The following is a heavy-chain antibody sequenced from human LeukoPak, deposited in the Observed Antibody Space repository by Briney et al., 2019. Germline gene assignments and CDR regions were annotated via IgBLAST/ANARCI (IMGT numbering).Heavy chain of an antibody. J-gene: IGHJ4*02. V-gene: IGHV3-21*01. CDR3: ARDGGSYFFDY. D-gene: IGHD1-26*01. CDR2: TSSSSSYI. CDR1: GFTFSSYS. Sequence: PGGSLRLSCAASGFTFSSYSMNWVRQAPGKGLEWVSSTSSSSSYIYYADSVKGRFTISRDNAKNSLYLQMNSLRAEDTAVYYCARDGGSYFFDYWGQGTLVTVSS.